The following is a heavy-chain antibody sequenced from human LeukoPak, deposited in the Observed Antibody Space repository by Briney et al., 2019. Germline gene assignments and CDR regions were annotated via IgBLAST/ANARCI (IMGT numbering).Heavy chain of an antibody. CDR2: IYHSVST. V-gene: IGHV4-39*07. CDR1: GGSISSSGYY. Sequence: SETLSLTCTVSGGSISSSGYYWGWIRQPPGKGLEWIGSIYHSVSTYYNPSLKSRVTISVDTSKNQFSLKLSSVTAADTAVYYCARVNYDILTGYLDYWGQGTLVTVSS. D-gene: IGHD3-9*01. CDR3: ARVNYDILTGYLDY. J-gene: IGHJ4*02.